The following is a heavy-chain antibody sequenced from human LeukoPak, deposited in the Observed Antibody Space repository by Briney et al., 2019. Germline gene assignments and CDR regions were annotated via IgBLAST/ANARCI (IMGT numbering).Heavy chain of an antibody. V-gene: IGHV4-39*07. CDR2: IFYSGST. CDR3: ARDPYDILTGHFDY. D-gene: IGHD3-9*01. CDR1: SSSW. Sequence: SSSWMSWVGQPPGKGLELMGSIFYSGSTYYNPSLKSRVTMSVDTSKSQFSLKLTSVTAADTAVYYCARDPYDILTGHFDYWGQGTLVTVSS. J-gene: IGHJ4*02.